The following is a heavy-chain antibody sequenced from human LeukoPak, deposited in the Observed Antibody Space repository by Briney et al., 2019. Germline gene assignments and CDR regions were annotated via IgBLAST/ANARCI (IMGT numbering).Heavy chain of an antibody. CDR1: GESFSGYY. V-gene: IGHV4-38-2*01. CDR3: ARSGSSFLFDY. CDR2: IYHSGST. J-gene: IGHJ4*02. D-gene: IGHD1-26*01. Sequence: PSETLSLTCAVHGESFSGYYWSWLRQPPGKGLEWIGSIYHSGSTYYNPSLKSRVTISVDTSKNQFSLKLSSVTAADTAVYYCARSGSSFLFDYWGQGTLVTVSS.